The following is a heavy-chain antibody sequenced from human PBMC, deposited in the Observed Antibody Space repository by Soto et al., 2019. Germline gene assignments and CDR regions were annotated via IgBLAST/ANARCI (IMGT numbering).Heavy chain of an antibody. CDR3: ARGPTHGAFDL. J-gene: IGHJ3*01. V-gene: IGHV3-30-3*01. Sequence: QVQLVEFGGGVVQPGRSLRLSCVASGSPFDVHWVRQAPGKGPEWVAHIVPDGRNQYWADSVKGRFTGSRDNAKNTVYLQMNSLRTEDTAVYYCARGPTHGAFDLWGQGTMVTFSS. CDR2: IVPDGRNQ. CDR1: GSPFD.